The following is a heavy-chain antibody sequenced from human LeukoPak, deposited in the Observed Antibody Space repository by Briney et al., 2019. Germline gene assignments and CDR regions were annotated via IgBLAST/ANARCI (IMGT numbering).Heavy chain of an antibody. CDR3: ARSPARLRYFDWLASYYFDY. D-gene: IGHD3-9*01. CDR2: INPNSGGT. Sequence: GASVKVSCKASGYTFTGYYMHWVRQAPGQGLEWMGWINPNSGGTNYAQKFQGRVTMTRDTSISTAYMELSSLRSEDTAVYYCARSPARLRYFDWLASYYFDYWGQGTLVTVSS. CDR1: GYTFTGYY. V-gene: IGHV1-2*02. J-gene: IGHJ4*02.